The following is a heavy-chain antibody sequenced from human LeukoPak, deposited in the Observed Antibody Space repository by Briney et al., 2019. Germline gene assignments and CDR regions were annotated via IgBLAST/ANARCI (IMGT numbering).Heavy chain of an antibody. CDR2: ISYDGSNK. V-gene: IGHV3-30*04. Sequence: GGSLRLSCAASGFTFSSYAMHWVRQAPDKGLGWVAVISYDGSNKDYAGSVKGRFTITRDNSKNTLYLQMNSLRAEDTAVYYCARVIPMVRGPNLPDYWGQGTLVTVSS. J-gene: IGHJ4*02. CDR1: GFTFSSYA. D-gene: IGHD3-10*01. CDR3: ARVIPMVRGPNLPDY.